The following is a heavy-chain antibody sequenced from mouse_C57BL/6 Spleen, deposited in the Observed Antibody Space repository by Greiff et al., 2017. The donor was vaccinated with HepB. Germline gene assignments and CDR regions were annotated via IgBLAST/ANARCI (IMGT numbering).Heavy chain of an antibody. CDR1: GYTFTDYY. Sequence: QVQLKESGAELVRPGASVKLSCKASGYTFTDYYINWVKQRPGQGLEWIARIYPGSGNTYYNEKFKGKATLTAEKSSSTAYMQLSSLTSEDSAVYFCARDYDYEYFDVWGTGTTVTVSS. V-gene: IGHV1-76*01. CDR2: IYPGSGNT. CDR3: ARDYDYEYFDV. J-gene: IGHJ1*03. D-gene: IGHD2-4*01.